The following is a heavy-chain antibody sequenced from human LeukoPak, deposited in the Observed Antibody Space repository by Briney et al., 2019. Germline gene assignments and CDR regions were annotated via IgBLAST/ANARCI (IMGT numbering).Heavy chain of an antibody. D-gene: IGHD3-22*01. CDR3: AKGVGRGYYYDSSGYDNWFDP. CDR2: INWNGGSI. CDR1: GFTFDDYG. Sequence: PGGSLRLSCAASGFTFDDYGMSWVRQAPGKGLEWVSGINWNGGSIGYADSVKGRFTISRDNAKNSLYLQMNSLRAEDTALYYCAKGVGRGYYYDSSGYDNWFDPWGQGTLVTVSS. V-gene: IGHV3-20*04. J-gene: IGHJ5*02.